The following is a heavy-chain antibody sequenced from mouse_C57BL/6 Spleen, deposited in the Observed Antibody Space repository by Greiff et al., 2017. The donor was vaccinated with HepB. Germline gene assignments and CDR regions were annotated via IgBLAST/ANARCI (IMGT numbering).Heavy chain of an antibody. Sequence: VQLQQSGAELVRPGTSVKVSCKASGYAFTNYLIEWVKQRPGQGLEWIGVINPGSGGTNYNEKFKGKATLTADKSSSTAYMQLSSLTSEDSAVYFCARSGLRGSYYFDYWGQGTTLTVSS. V-gene: IGHV1-54*01. CDR2: INPGSGGT. J-gene: IGHJ2*01. CDR1: GYAFTNYL. D-gene: IGHD2-2*01. CDR3: ARSGLRGSYYFDY.